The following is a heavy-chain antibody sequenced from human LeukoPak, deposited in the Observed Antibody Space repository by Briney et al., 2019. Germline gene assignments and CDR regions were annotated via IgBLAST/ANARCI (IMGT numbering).Heavy chain of an antibody. J-gene: IGHJ4*02. CDR1: GGSISNYY. V-gene: IGHV4-4*07. CDR3: ARGPPPDFDY. Sequence: SETLSFTCTVSGGSISNYYWSWIRQPAGKGLEWIGRIYSSGSTDYNPSLKSRVTMSVDTSKNQFSLKLSSVTAADTAVYYCARGPPPDFDYWGQGTLVTVSS. CDR2: IYSSGST.